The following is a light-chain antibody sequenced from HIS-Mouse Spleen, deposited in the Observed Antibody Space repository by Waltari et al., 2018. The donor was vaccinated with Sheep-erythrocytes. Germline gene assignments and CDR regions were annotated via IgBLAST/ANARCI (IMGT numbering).Light chain of an antibody. V-gene: IGLV3-1*01. J-gene: IGLJ3*02. Sequence: SYELTQPPSVSVSPGQTVSITCSGDKLGDKYACWYQQKPGQSPVLVIYQDSKRPSGIPERVSGSNSGNTATLTISGTQAMDEADYYCQAWDSSTAWVFGGGTKLTVL. CDR1: KLGDKY. CDR2: QDS. CDR3: QAWDSSTAWV.